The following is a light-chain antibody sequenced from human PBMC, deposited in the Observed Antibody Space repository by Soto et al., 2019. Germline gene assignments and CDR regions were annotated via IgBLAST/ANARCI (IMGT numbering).Light chain of an antibody. CDR1: QSVSSP. V-gene: IGKV3-11*01. Sequence: VMTQSPATLSLSPGERVTLSYRASQSVSSPLAWYQQKPGQAPRLLIYDASNRATGIPARFSGSGSGTDFTLTIDSLEPEDSAVYYCQQRINWPLTFGGGTKVEIK. CDR3: QQRINWPLT. J-gene: IGKJ4*01. CDR2: DAS.